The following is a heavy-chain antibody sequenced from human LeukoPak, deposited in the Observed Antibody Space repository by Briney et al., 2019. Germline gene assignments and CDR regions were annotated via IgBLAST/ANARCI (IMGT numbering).Heavy chain of an antibody. CDR2: IKQDGSEK. Sequence: GGSLRLSCAASGFSFSSYWMSWVRQAPGKGLEWVASIKQDGSEKHYVDSVKGRFTISRDNAKNSLYLQMNSLRAEDTAVYYCARGSGDFDYWGQGTLVTVSS. V-gene: IGHV3-7*04. CDR1: GFSFSSYW. CDR3: ARGSGDFDY. J-gene: IGHJ4*02. D-gene: IGHD6-19*01.